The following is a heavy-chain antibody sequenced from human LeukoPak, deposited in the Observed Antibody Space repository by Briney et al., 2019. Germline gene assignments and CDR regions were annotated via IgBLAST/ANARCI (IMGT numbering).Heavy chain of an antibody. J-gene: IGHJ6*02. CDR3: AGEWELRGGYYYGLDV. V-gene: IGHV3-23*01. CDR1: GFTFSSYA. Sequence: GGSLRLSCAASGFTFSSYAMSWVRQAPGKGLEWVSAISGSGSTTYYADSVKGRFTISRDNAKNSLYLQMNNLRAEDTAVYYCAGEWELRGGYYYGLDVWGQGTTVTVSS. D-gene: IGHD1-26*01. CDR2: ISGSGSTT.